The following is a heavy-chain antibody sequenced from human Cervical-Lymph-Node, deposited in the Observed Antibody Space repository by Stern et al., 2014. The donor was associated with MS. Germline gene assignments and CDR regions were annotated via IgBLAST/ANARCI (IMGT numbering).Heavy chain of an antibody. D-gene: IGHD3-16*02. CDR1: SGFIGNNY. CDR3: ARAGPYDYIWGNFRHRAFYFDS. CDR2: IYYSGST. V-gene: IGHV4-59*01. J-gene: IGHJ4*02. Sequence: QVQLQESGPGLVKPSETLSLMCSVSSGFIGNNYWSWIRQPPGKGLEWIGHIYYSGSTYYNPSLKSRVTISLDPSKNQLSLRLSSVTAADTAVYYCARAGPYDYIWGNFRHRAFYFDSWGQGALVTVSS.